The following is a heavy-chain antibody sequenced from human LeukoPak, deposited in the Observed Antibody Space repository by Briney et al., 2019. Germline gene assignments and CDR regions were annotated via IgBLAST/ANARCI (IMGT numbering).Heavy chain of an antibody. D-gene: IGHD6-6*01. CDR1: GFTFSSYG. Sequence: GGSLRLSCAASGFTFSSYGMHWVRQAPGKGLEWVAFIRYDGSNKYYADSVKGRFTISRDNVKKSLYLQMNSLRAEDTAVYYCAREIVARPGGFDTWGQGTMVTVSS. J-gene: IGHJ3*02. CDR3: AREIVARPGGFDT. V-gene: IGHV3-30*02. CDR2: IRYDGSNK.